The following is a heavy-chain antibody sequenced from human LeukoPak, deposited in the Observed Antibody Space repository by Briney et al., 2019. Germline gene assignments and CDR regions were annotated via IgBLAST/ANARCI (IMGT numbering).Heavy chain of an antibody. J-gene: IGHJ4*02. CDR1: GFTFSYYW. CDR3: AKGLTWSGYYSAKVWSFDQ. V-gene: IGHV3-74*03. CDR2: VQSDGST. D-gene: IGHD3-3*01. Sequence: GGSLRLSCAASGFTFSYYWMHWVRQAPGKGLVWVSCVQSDGSTKYATSVKGRFTISRDNAKNTLYLQMKSLRVEDTAVYYCAKGLTWSGYYSAKVWSFDQWGQGTLVTVSS.